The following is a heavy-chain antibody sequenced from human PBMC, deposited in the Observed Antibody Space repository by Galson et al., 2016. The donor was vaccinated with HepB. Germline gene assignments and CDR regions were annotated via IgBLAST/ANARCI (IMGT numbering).Heavy chain of an antibody. CDR1: W. V-gene: IGHV3-15*01. CDR3: TTGLEKWLQFDAFDI. CDR2: IKSKTDGVTT. J-gene: IGHJ3*02. Sequence: WMTWVRQAPGKGLEWVGRIKSKTDGVTTDYGAPVRGRFTISGDDSKNTVYLQMNRLKSEDTAVYYCTTGLEKWLQFDAFDIWGQGTMVTVSS. D-gene: IGHD5-24*01.